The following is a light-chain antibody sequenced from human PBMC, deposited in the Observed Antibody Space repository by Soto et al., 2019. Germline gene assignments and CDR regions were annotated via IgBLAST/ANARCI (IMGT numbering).Light chain of an antibody. CDR3: SSYTTIGTYVL. CDR1: SSDVGGYDY. Sequence: QSALTQPASVSGSPGQSITISCTGTSSDVGGYDYVSWYQQQPGKAPKLMIYDVTNRPSGVSNRVSGSKSGNTASLTISGLQAEDEADYFCSSYTTIGTYVLFGGGTKLTVL. J-gene: IGLJ2*01. CDR2: DVT. V-gene: IGLV2-14*01.